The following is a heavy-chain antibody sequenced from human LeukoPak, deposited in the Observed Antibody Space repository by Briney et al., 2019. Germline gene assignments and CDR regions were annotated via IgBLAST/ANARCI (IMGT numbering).Heavy chain of an antibody. D-gene: IGHD5-12*01. J-gene: IGHJ4*01. CDR2: IKQDGSEK. V-gene: IGHV3-7*01. CDR3: ARDRGWDGYGYAFLDY. CDR1: GFTFSSYW. Sequence: GGSLRLSCAASGFTFSSYWMSWVRQAPGKGLEWVANIKQDGSEKYYVDSVKGRFTISRDNAKNAVYMEMNSLRVEDTAVYYCARDRGWDGYGYAFLDYWGHGTLVTVSS.